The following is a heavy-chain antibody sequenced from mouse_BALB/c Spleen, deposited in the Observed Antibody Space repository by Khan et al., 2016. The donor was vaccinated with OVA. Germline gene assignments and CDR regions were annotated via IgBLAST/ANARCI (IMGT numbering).Heavy chain of an antibody. CDR1: GYTFTTAG. J-gene: IGHJ4*01. Sequence: LVESGPELKKPGETVRISCKASGYTFTTAGIQWVQKMPGKGLKWIGWINTHSGVPKYAEDFKGRFAFSLDISVNTAYLQITNLTNEDTATYFCARGGAAYDRNDGGAMEYWGQGTSVTVSS. V-gene: IGHV9-4*02. D-gene: IGHD2-14*01. CDR2: INTHSGVP. CDR3: ARGGAAYDRNDGGAMEY.